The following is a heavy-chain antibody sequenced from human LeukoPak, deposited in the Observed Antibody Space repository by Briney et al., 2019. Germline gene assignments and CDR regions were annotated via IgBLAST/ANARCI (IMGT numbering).Heavy chain of an antibody. CDR3: ASSFDSYGHPLDAFDI. CDR1: GGSISSSSYY. D-gene: IGHD5-18*01. Sequence: SETLSLTCTVSGGSISSSSYYWGWIRQPPGKGLEWIGSIYYSGSTYYNPSLKSRVTISVDTSKNQFSLKLSSVTAADTAVYYCASSFDSYGHPLDAFDIWGQGTMVTVSS. J-gene: IGHJ3*02. CDR2: IYYSGST. V-gene: IGHV4-39*07.